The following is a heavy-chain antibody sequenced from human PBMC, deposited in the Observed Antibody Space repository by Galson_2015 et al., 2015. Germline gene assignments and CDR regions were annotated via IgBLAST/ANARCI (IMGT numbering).Heavy chain of an antibody. V-gene: IGHV3-30*18. Sequence: SLRLSCAASGFTFSSYCMHWVRQAPGKGLEWLAVISYDGNNEYYADSVKGRFTISRDNSKNMLYMQMSSLRAEDTAVYYCAKVDTEKTYLYAFDIWGQGTMVIVSS. CDR3: AKVDTEKTYLYAFDI. CDR2: ISYDGNNE. J-gene: IGHJ3*02. D-gene: IGHD2/OR15-2a*01. CDR1: GFTFSSYC.